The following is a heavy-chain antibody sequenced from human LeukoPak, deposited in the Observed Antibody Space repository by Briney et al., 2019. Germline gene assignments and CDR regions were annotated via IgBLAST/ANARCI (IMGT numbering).Heavy chain of an antibody. CDR2: IIPIFGTA. CDR3: ARIPDWGFDYFDY. D-gene: IGHD7-27*01. V-gene: IGHV1-69*13. J-gene: IGHJ4*02. CDR1: GGTFSSYA. Sequence: GASVKVSCEASGGTFSSYAISWVRQAPGQGLEWMGGIIPIFGTANYAQKFQGRVTITADESTSTAYMELSSLRSEDTAVYYCARIPDWGFDYFDYWGQGTLVTVSS.